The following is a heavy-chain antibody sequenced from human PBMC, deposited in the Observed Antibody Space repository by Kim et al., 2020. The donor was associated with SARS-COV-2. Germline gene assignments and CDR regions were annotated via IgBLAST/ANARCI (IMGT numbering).Heavy chain of an antibody. V-gene: IGHV4-59*01. J-gene: IGHJ4*02. Sequence: TNYNPSRQRRVTISVDTSKNQFSLKLSSVTAADTAVYYCAGDHGELVHDYWGQGTLVTVSS. CDR3: AGDHGELVHDY. D-gene: IGHD6-6*01. CDR2: T.